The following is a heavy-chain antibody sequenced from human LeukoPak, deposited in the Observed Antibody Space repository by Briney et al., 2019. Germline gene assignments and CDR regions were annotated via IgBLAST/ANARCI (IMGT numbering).Heavy chain of an antibody. CDR1: GGSISSGDYY. CDR3: ARSGSSWYFASPVDY. Sequence: SETLSLTCTVSGGSISSGDYYWSWIRQPPGKGLEWIAYMYYSGSTYYNPSLKSRVTMSADTSKNQLSLKLSSVTAADTAVYYCARSGSSWYFASPVDYWGQGTLVTVSS. V-gene: IGHV4-30-4*01. D-gene: IGHD6-13*01. CDR2: MYYSGST. J-gene: IGHJ4*02.